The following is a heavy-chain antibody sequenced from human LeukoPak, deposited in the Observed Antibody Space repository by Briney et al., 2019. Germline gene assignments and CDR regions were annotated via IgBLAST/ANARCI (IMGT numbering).Heavy chain of an antibody. D-gene: IGHD3-10*01. J-gene: IGHJ5*02. Sequence: GGSLRLSCAASGFXVSSNYMSWVRQAPGKGLEWVSVIYSGGSTYYADSVKGRFTISRDNSKNTLYLQMNSLRAEDTAVYYCARTPLWFGEFTGWFDPWGQGTLVTVSS. V-gene: IGHV3-66*01. CDR3: ARTPLWFGEFTGWFDP. CDR2: IYSGGST. CDR1: GFXVSSNY.